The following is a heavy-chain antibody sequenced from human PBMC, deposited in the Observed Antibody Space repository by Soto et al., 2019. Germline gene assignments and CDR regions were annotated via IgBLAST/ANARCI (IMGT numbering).Heavy chain of an antibody. D-gene: IGHD2-2*01. Sequence: GGSLRLSCAASGFTFSSYAMHWVRQAPGKGLEWVAVISYDGSNKYYADSVKGRFTISRDNSKNTLYLQMNSLRAEDTAVYYCASVGYCSSTSCHRLYGMDVWGQGTTVTVSS. CDR2: ISYDGSNK. V-gene: IGHV3-30-3*01. CDR1: GFTFSSYA. CDR3: ASVGYCSSTSCHRLYGMDV. J-gene: IGHJ6*02.